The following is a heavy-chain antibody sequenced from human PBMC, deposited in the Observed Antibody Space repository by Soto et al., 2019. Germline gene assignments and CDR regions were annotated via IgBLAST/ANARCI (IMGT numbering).Heavy chain of an antibody. CDR3: AKDLGDYDFWSGYYIGMDV. Sequence: GGSLRLSCAASGFTFSSYGMHWVRQAPGKGLEWVAVISYDGSNKYYADSVKGRFTISRDNSKNTLYLQMNSLRAEDTAVYYCAKDLGDYDFWSGYYIGMDVWGQGTTVTVSS. CDR1: GFTFSSYG. CDR2: ISYDGSNK. J-gene: IGHJ6*02. D-gene: IGHD3-3*01. V-gene: IGHV3-30*18.